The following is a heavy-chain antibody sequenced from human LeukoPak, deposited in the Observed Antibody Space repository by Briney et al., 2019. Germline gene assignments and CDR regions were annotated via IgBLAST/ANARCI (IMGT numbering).Heavy chain of an antibody. CDR1: GYSISSGYY. Sequence: PSETLSLTCTVSGYSISSGYYWGWIRQPPGKGLEWIGSIYHSGSTYYNPSLKSRVTISVDTSKNQFSLKLSSVTAADTAVYYCARVYYYGSGSYYFSYNWFDPWGQGTLVTVSS. CDR2: IYHSGST. D-gene: IGHD3-10*01. V-gene: IGHV4-38-2*02. CDR3: ARVYYYGSGSYYFSYNWFDP. J-gene: IGHJ5*02.